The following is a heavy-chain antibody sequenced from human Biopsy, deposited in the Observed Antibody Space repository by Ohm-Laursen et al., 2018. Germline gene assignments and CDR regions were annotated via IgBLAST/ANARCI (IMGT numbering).Heavy chain of an antibody. V-gene: IGHV6-1*01. CDR2: TFYRAKWYT. CDR1: GDSVSSNRAA. D-gene: IGHD2-21*02. J-gene: IGHJ4*02. Sequence: SETLSLTCAISGDSVSSNRAAWNWIRQSPSRGLEWLGWTFYRAKWYTDFAVSVKSRITLTPDPSTNQFSLQLNSVTPDDTSVYYCARSGSDSLNYYFDFWGQGTLVTVSS. CDR3: ARSGSDSLNYYFDF.